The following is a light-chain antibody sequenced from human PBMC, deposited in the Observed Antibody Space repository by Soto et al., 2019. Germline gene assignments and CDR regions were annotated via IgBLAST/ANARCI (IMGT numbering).Light chain of an antibody. Sequence: DIQMTQSPSTLSASVGDRVTITCRASEGISSWLAWYQQKPGKAPKLLIYDASTLEAGVPSRFSGRGSGTEFTLTISSLQPDAFATYYCQQYNTYWTFGQGTKVEIK. J-gene: IGKJ1*01. CDR1: EGISSW. V-gene: IGKV1-5*01. CDR3: QQYNTYWT. CDR2: DAS.